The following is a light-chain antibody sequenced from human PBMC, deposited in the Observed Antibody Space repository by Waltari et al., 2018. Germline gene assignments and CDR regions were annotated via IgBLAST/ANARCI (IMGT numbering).Light chain of an antibody. V-gene: IGKV2-30*01. CDR1: QSLVVRGGDTY. Sequence: DVVMTQSPLSLPVTLGQPASIPCRASQSLVVRGGDTYLNWLHQRPGQSPRRLIYNISNRDSGVPDRFSGSGSATDFTLIISRVEAEDVGVYYCMQGTHWPPTFGQGTKVEIK. CDR3: MQGTHWPPT. CDR2: NIS. J-gene: IGKJ1*01.